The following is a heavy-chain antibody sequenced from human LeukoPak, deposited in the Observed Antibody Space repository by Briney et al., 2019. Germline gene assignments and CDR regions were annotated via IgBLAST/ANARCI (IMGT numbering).Heavy chain of an antibody. CDR1: GFTFSSHA. CDR3: AKDPQLLWFGTISD. V-gene: IGHV3-23*01. CDR2: ISGSGGST. J-gene: IGHJ4*02. Sequence: PGGSLRLSCAASGFTFSSHAMSWVRQAPGKGLEWVSAISGSGGSTYYADSVEGRFAISRDNSKNTLYLQMNSLRAEDTAVYYCAKDPQLLWFGTISDWGQGTLVTVSS. D-gene: IGHD3-10*01.